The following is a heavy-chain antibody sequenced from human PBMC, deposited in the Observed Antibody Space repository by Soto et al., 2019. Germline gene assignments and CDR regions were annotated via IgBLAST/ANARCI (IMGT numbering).Heavy chain of an antibody. CDR1: GYTFTSYA. CDR2: INAGNGNT. CDR3: VVAAAGTPYYFDY. D-gene: IGHD6-13*01. Sequence: GASVKVSCKASGYTFTSYAIHWVRQAPGQRLEWMGWINAGNGNTKYSQKFQGRVTITRDTSASTAYMELSSLRSEDTAVYYCVVAAAGTPYYFDYWGQGTLVTVSS. V-gene: IGHV1-3*01. J-gene: IGHJ4*02.